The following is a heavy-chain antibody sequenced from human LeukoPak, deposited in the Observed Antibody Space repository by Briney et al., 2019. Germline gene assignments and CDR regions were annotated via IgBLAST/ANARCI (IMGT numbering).Heavy chain of an antibody. J-gene: IGHJ4*02. CDR1: GASITSYY. V-gene: IGHV4-59*08. CDR2: IYSSGAI. D-gene: IGHD3-16*01. Sequence: SETLSLTCTVSGASITSYYWSWIRQPPGKGLEWIGYIYSSGAIHYNPSLKSRVNISMDTSKNQFSLNLTSMTAADTAVCHCARQWAFGAPDFWGPGALVAVSS. CDR3: ARQWAFGAPDF.